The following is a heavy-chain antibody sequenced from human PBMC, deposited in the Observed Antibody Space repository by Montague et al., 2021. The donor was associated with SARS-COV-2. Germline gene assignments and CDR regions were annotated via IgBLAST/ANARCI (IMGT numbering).Heavy chain of an antibody. CDR2: LYTSGGT. V-gene: IGHV4-4*07. CDR1: GASVRTYY. Sequence: SETLSLTCTVSGASVRTYYWSWIRQSAGKKLEWMGRLYTSGGTYYNPSFKSRVTMSLDTSKNLFSLNLSSMTAADTAVYYCAGDGADYSFAYYHEMDVWGQGIAVTVSS. CDR3: AGDGADYSFAYYHEMDV. D-gene: IGHD5-12*01. J-gene: IGHJ6*02.